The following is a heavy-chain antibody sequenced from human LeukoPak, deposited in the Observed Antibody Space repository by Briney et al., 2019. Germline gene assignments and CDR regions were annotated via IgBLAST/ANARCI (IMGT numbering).Heavy chain of an antibody. D-gene: IGHD7-27*01. CDR1: GFTFSPYS. V-gene: IGHV3-48*01. CDR2: ISGRTSTI. Sequence: GGSLRLSCVVSGFTFSPYSMNWVRQAPGKGLEWVAYISGRTSTIYYADSVYGRFTISRDNAKNSLYLQMNSLRAEDTALYYCVRDLHWGGFDVWGQGTMVTVSS. CDR3: VRDLHWGGFDV. J-gene: IGHJ3*01.